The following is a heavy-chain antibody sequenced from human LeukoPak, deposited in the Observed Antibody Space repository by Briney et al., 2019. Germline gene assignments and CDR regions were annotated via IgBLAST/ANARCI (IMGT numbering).Heavy chain of an antibody. Sequence: PSETLSLTCTVSGGSISSSSYYWGWIRQPAGKGLEWIGRIYTSGSTNYNPSLKSRVTMSVDTSKNQFSLKLSSVTAADTAVYYCARVLGSGWYYFDYWGQGTLVTVSS. V-gene: IGHV4-61*02. CDR3: ARVLGSGWYYFDY. CDR2: IYTSGST. J-gene: IGHJ4*02. D-gene: IGHD6-19*01. CDR1: GGSISSSSYY.